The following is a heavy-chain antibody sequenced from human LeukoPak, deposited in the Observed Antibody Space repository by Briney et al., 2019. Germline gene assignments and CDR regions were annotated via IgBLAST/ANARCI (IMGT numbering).Heavy chain of an antibody. D-gene: IGHD1-26*01. CDR1: GFTFDCCG. CDR3: AKDGRVGATSDLDY. J-gene: IGHJ4*02. Sequence: GGSLTLSCAASGFTFDCCGMHWVRQAPGKGLEWVAFIRNVGNDKYYADSVKGRFFISRDNSKNTLYLQMNSLRAEDTAVYYCAKDGRVGATSDLDYWGQGTLVTVSS. V-gene: IGHV3-30*02. CDR2: IRNVGNDK.